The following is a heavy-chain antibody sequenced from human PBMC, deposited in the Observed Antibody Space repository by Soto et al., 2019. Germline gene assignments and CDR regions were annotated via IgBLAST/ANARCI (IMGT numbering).Heavy chain of an antibody. D-gene: IGHD5-12*01. CDR3: ASGIPLWLRRIYNGYSG. Sequence: QVQLVQSGAEVKKPESSVKVSCKAPGGTFSTYAISWLRQAPGQGLEWMGGIIPMSGTANYAQRFQDRVTRTADESTNAAYMELSSLRSEDTAVYFCASGIPLWLRRIYNGYSGWGQGPLVTVSS. V-gene: IGHV1-69*12. CDR1: GGTFSTYA. J-gene: IGHJ4*02. CDR2: IIPMSGTA.